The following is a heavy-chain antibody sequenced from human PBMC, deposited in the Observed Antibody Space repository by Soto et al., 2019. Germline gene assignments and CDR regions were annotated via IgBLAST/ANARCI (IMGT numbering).Heavy chain of an antibody. V-gene: IGHV4-39*01. CDR3: ARHTAVYGPFDY. Sequence: SETLSLTCTVSGGSISSSSYYWGWIRQPPGKGLEWIGSIYYSGSTYYNPSLKSRVTISVDTSKNQFSLKLSSVTAADTAVYYCARHTAVYGPFDYWGQGTLVTVSS. J-gene: IGHJ4*02. D-gene: IGHD2-8*01. CDR1: GGSISSSSYY. CDR2: IYYSGST.